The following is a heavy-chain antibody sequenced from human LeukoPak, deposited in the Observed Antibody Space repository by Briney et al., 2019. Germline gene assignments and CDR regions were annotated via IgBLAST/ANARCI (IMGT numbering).Heavy chain of an antibody. V-gene: IGHV3-9*01. Sequence: PGGSLRLSCAASGFTFDDYAMHWVRQAPGKGLEWVSGISWNSGSIGYADSGKGRFTISRDNAKNSLYLQMNSLRAEDTALYYCAKDNPVVPAAMFYWGQGTLVTVSS. CDR2: ISWNSGSI. D-gene: IGHD2-2*01. J-gene: IGHJ4*02. CDR3: AKDNPVVPAAMFY. CDR1: GFTFDDYA.